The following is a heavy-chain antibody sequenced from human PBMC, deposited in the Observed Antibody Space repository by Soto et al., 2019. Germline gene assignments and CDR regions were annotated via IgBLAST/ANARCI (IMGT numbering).Heavy chain of an antibody. V-gene: IGHV1-69*13. Sequence: ASVKVSCKASGGTFSSYAISWVRQAPGQGLEWMGGIIPIFGTANYAQKFQGRVTITADESTSTAYMELSSLRSEDTAVYYCARVVEDMAATGIDYWGQGTLVTVSS. J-gene: IGHJ4*02. CDR3: ARVVEDMAATGIDY. CDR2: IIPIFGTA. CDR1: GGTFSSYA. D-gene: IGHD5-12*01.